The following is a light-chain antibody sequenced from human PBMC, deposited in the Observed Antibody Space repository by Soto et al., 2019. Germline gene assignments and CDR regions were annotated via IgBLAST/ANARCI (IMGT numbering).Light chain of an antibody. CDR1: QSVSSN. V-gene: IGKV3-15*01. CDR3: QQYDKWRT. J-gene: IGKJ1*01. Sequence: EIVMTQSPATLSVSPGERATLSCRASQSVSSNLAWYQQKPGQAPRLLLYGASTRATGIPARISGSGSGKDFTLTISSLPSEDFAVYYCQQYDKWRTFGQGTKVEIK. CDR2: GAS.